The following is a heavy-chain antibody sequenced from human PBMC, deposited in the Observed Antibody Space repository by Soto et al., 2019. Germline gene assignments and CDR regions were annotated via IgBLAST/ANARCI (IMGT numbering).Heavy chain of an antibody. Sequence: PGGSLRLSCAASGFTFSSYSMNWVRQAPGKGLEWVSYISSSSSTIYYADSVKGRFTISRDNAKNSLYLQMNSLRDEDTAVYYCARASDFWSGYGADYYSGMDVWGQGTTVTVSS. CDR2: ISSSSSTI. J-gene: IGHJ6*02. V-gene: IGHV3-48*02. D-gene: IGHD3-3*01. CDR3: ARASDFWSGYGADYYSGMDV. CDR1: GFTFSSYS.